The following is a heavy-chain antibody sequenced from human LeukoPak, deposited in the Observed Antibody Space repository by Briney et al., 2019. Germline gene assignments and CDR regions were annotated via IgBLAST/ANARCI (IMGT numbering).Heavy chain of an antibody. J-gene: IGHJ4*02. D-gene: IGHD3-22*01. Sequence: GGSLRLSCAASGFTVCSNYMSWVREAPGEGVEWVSVIYSGGSTYSADSVRGRFTISRDNSKNTLYLQMNSLRAEDTAVYYCARAHYYYDSSGYYPYWGQGTLVTVSS. CDR1: GFTVCSNY. V-gene: IGHV3-66*01. CDR2: IYSGGST. CDR3: ARAHYYYDSSGYYPY.